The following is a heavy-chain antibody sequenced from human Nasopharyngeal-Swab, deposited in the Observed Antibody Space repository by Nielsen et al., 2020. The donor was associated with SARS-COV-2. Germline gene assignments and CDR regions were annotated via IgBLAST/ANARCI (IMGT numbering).Heavy chain of an antibody. CDR1: GSSISSSSYY. V-gene: IGHV4-39*01. Sequence: SETLSLTCTVSGSSISSSSYYWGWIRQPPGKGLEWIGSIYYSGSTYYNPSLKSRVTISVDTSKNQFSLKLSSVTAADTAVYYCARGGYSYGFDYWGQGTLVTVSS. D-gene: IGHD5-18*01. CDR3: ARGGYSYGFDY. J-gene: IGHJ4*02. CDR2: IYYSGST.